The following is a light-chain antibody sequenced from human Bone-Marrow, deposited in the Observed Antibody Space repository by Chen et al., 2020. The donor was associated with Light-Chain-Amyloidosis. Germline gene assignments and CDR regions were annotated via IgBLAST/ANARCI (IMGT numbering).Light chain of an antibody. CDR2: DAD. V-gene: IGKV3-11*01. CDR3: QQRNNWPIT. J-gene: IGKJ5*01. CDR1: QSVSNN. Sequence: EIVWKQSPATLSLSPGERATLSCRASQSVSNNLGWYQQKPGQAPRLLIYDADSRATGTPARFSGNGSETDFTLTVSSLEPEYFAVYYCQQRNNWPITFGQGTRLEFK.